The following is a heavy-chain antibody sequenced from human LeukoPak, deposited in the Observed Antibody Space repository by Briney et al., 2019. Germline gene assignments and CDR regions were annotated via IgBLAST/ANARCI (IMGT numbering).Heavy chain of an antibody. CDR1: GYSFTNYW. D-gene: IGHD6-6*01. V-gene: IGHV5-51*01. CDR2: IYPDDSDT. J-gene: IGHJ4*02. CDR3: ARLVTSISSSYFDY. Sequence: GESLKISCKGSGYSFTNYWIGWVRQMPGKGLEWMAIIYPDDSDTRYSPSFQGQVTISADKSISAAYLQWSSLKASDTAMYYCARLVTSISSSYFDYWGQGTLVTVSS.